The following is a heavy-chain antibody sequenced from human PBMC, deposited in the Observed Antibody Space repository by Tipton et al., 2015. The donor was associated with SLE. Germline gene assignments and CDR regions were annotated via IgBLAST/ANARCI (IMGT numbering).Heavy chain of an antibody. V-gene: IGHV1-46*01. Sequence: QVQLVQSGAEVKKPGSSVKVSCKASGDTFSSYAISWVRQAPGQGLEWMGIINPSGGSTSYAQKFQGRVTMARDTSTSTVYMELSSLRSEDTAVYYCAREGYSSTHWYFDLWGRGTLVTVSS. CDR3: AREGYSSTHWYFDL. CDR2: INPSGGST. D-gene: IGHD6-13*01. J-gene: IGHJ2*01. CDR1: GDTFSSYA.